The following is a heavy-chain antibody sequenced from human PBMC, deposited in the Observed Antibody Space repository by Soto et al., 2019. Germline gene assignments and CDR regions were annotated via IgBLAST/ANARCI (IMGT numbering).Heavy chain of an antibody. D-gene: IGHD1-1*01. CDR3: ARVRQGCSANNCYFDP. CDR1: GDSDRDPDL. V-gene: IGHV4-4*02. CDR2: VHISGHS. Sequence: PSKTLSLTCTLSGDSDRDPDLWNCVRQSPDKGLEWIAEVHISGHSNYNPSLRSRVSVSIDSSKNQFYLNLNSVTAADTAIYYCARVRQGCSANNCYFDPWGQGTQVTVYS. J-gene: IGHJ5*01.